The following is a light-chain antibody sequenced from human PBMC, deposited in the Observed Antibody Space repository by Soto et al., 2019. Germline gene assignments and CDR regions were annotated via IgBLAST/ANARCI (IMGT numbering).Light chain of an antibody. Sequence: DIQMTQSPSTLSASVGDRVTITCRASQGISTWLAWYQQRPGEAPKVLIYDASSLESGVPSRFSSSGSETEFTLTISSLQPDDFATYYCQHYNSYPFTFGPGTKVDIK. CDR2: DAS. CDR1: QGISTW. V-gene: IGKV1-5*01. J-gene: IGKJ3*01. CDR3: QHYNSYPFT.